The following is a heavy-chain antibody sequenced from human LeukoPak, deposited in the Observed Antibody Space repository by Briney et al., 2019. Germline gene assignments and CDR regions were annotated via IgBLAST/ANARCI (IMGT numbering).Heavy chain of an antibody. CDR1: GGSFSGYY. CDR2: INHSGST. CDR3: ARERLYTYGLGSV. D-gene: IGHD3-10*01. Sequence: SETLSLTCAVYGGSFSGYYWSWIRQPPGKGLEWIGEINHSGSTNYNPSLKSRVTISVDTSKNQFSLKLSSVTAADTAVYYCARERLYTYGLGSVWGQGTTVTVSS. J-gene: IGHJ6*02. V-gene: IGHV4-34*01.